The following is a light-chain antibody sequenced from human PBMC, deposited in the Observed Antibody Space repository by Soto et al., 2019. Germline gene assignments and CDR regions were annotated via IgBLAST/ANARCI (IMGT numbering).Light chain of an antibody. CDR1: RDVGSD. CDR3: LQDYGDSWT. V-gene: IGKV1-6*01. J-gene: IGKJ1*01. CDR2: AAS. Sequence: QMTQSPSSLSASVGEKIIITCRASRDVGSDVSWYQQKPGQAPKLLIYAASNLYTGVPSRFSGSRSGTEFTLTISSLQPEDFASYYCLQDYGDSWTFGQGTKWIS.